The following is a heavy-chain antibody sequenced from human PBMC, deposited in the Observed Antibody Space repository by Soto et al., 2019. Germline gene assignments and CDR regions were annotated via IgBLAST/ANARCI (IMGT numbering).Heavy chain of an antibody. Sequence: EVQLVESGGGLIQPGGSLRLSCAAGGFTVSSNYMRWVRQAPGKGLEWVSVIYSGGSTYYADSVKGRFTISRDNSKNTLYLQMNSLRAEDTAVYYCARDRPYGSGSWGDAFDIWGQGTMVTVSS. J-gene: IGHJ3*02. D-gene: IGHD3-10*01. CDR1: GFTVSSNY. V-gene: IGHV3-53*01. CDR3: ARDRPYGSGSWGDAFDI. CDR2: IYSGGST.